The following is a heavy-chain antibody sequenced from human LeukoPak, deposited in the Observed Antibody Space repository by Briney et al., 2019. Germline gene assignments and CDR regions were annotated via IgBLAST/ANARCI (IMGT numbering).Heavy chain of an antibody. CDR2: IIPIFGTA. J-gene: IGHJ6*02. V-gene: IGHV1-69*13. D-gene: IGHD2-15*01. CDR3: ASHDCSGGSCYSWFHYYYYGMDV. Sequence: SVNVSCKASGGTFSSYAISWVRPAPGQGLEWMGGIIPIFGTANYAQKFQGRVTITADESTSTAYMELSSLRSEDTAVYYCASHDCSGGSCYSWFHYYYYGMDVWGQGTTVTVSS. CDR1: GGTFSSYA.